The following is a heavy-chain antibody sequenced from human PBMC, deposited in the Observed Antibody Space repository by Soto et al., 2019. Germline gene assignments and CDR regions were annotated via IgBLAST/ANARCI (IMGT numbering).Heavy chain of an antibody. Sequence: SETLSLTCAVYGGSFSGYYWSWIRQPPGKGLEWIGEINHSGSTNYNPSLKSRVTISVDTSKNQFSLKLSSATAADTAVYYCARFPGYCSGGSCPGLYYYYYYGMDVWGQGTTVTVSS. J-gene: IGHJ6*02. CDR2: INHSGST. D-gene: IGHD2-15*01. CDR1: GGSFSGYY. V-gene: IGHV4-34*01. CDR3: ARFPGYCSGGSCPGLYYYYYYGMDV.